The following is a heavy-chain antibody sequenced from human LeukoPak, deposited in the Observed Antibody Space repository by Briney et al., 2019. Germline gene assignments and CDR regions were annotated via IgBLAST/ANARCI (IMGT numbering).Heavy chain of an antibody. J-gene: IGHJ4*02. CDR2: IWYDGSNK. V-gene: IGHV3-33*01. D-gene: IGHD3-10*01. CDR1: GFTFSSYG. Sequence: PGGSLRLSCAASGFTFSSYGMHWVRQAPGKGLEWVAVIWYDGSNKYYADSVKGRFTISRDNSKNTLYLQMNSLRAEDTAVYYCARDELFYYGSGRSGLDYWGQGTRVTVSS. CDR3: ARDELFYYGSGRSGLDY.